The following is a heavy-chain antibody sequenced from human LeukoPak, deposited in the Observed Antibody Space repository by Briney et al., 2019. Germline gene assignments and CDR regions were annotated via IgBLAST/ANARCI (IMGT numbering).Heavy chain of an antibody. Sequence: GGSLRLSCAASGFTFSSYAMHWVRQAPGKGLEWVAVISYDGSNKYYADSVKGRFTISRDNSKNTLYLQMNSLRAEDTAVYYCAEVSSGSYYYDSSGFAFDIWGQGTMVTVSS. CDR2: ISYDGSNK. CDR1: GFTFSSYA. D-gene: IGHD3-22*01. V-gene: IGHV3-30*04. J-gene: IGHJ3*02. CDR3: AEVSSGSYYYDSSGFAFDI.